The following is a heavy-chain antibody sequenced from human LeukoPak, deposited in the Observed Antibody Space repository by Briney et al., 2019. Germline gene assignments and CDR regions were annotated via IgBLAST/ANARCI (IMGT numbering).Heavy chain of an antibody. CDR3: AKREIDILTGYFLRAGAFDI. J-gene: IGHJ3*02. V-gene: IGHV3-23*01. CDR2: ISGSGGST. Sequence: GGSLRLSCAASGFTFSSYWMSWVRPAPGKGLEWVSAISGSGGSTYYADSVKGRFTISRDNSKNTLYLQMNSLRAEDTAVYYCAKREIDILTGYFLRAGAFDIWGQGTMVTVSS. D-gene: IGHD3-9*01. CDR1: GFTFSSYW.